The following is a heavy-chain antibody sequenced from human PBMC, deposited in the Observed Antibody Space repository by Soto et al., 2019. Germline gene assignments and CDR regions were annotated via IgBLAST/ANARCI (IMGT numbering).Heavy chain of an antibody. D-gene: IGHD3-10*01. J-gene: IGHJ6*02. CDR3: TRHRTYGSGTFYKAPPTRHYYCYGMDV. Sequence: GESLKISCKAPGYSFTGYWIAWVRQMPGKGLEWMGILYPDDSDARYSPSFQGQVTISADKSINTAYLQWSSLKASDTAMYYCTRHRTYGSGTFYKAPPTRHYYCYGMDVWGQGTTVTVSS. CDR2: LYPDDSDA. CDR1: GYSFTGYW. V-gene: IGHV5-51*01.